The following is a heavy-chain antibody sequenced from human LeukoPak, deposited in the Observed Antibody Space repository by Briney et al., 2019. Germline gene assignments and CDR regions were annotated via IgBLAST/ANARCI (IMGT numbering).Heavy chain of an antibody. J-gene: IGHJ4*02. V-gene: IGHV4-34*01. Sequence: SETLSLTCAVSGTSFSSYYWSWIRQPPGKGLEWIGEVNHSGYTNDNPSLKSRVTISVDASKNQFSLRLRSVTAADTAVYFCARMTTGHDFWGQGTLVTVSS. CDR1: GTSFSSYY. D-gene: IGHD4-17*01. CDR2: VNHSGYT. CDR3: ARMTTGHDF.